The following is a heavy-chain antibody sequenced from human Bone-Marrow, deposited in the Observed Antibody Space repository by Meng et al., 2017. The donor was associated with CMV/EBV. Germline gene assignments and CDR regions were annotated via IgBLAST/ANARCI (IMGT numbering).Heavy chain of an antibody. CDR2: INPNSGGT. D-gene: IGHD2-2*02. J-gene: IGHJ4*02. CDR3: AIEASGSSTCCYTRVYFDY. V-gene: IGHV1-2*02. CDR1: GYTFTGYY. Sequence: ASVKVSRQASGYTFTGYYMHWVRQAPGQRLEWMGWINPNSGGTNYAQKFQGRVTMTRDTSISTAYMELSRLRSDDTAVYYCAIEASGSSTCCYTRVYFDYWGQGTLVTVSS.